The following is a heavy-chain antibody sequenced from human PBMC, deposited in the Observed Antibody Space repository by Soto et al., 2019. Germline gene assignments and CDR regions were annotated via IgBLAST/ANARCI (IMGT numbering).Heavy chain of an antibody. J-gene: IGHJ5*02. CDR3: ARARIAARVRFDP. CDR2: INHSGST. Sequence: SLTXAVYGGSFSGYYWSWIRQPPGKGLEWIGEINHSGSTNYNPSLKSRVTISVDTSKNQFSLKLSSVTAADTAVYYCARARIAARVRFDPWGQGTLVTVSS. V-gene: IGHV4-34*01. D-gene: IGHD6-6*01. CDR1: GGSFSGYY.